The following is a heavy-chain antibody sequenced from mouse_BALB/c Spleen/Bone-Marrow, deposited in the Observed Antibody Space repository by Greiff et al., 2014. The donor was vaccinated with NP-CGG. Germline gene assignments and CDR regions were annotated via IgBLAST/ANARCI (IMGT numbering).Heavy chain of an antibody. Sequence: EVQLQQSGPELVKPGASVKISCKTSGYTFTEYTMHWVKQSHGKSLEWIGGVNPNNGGTIYNQKFKGKATLTVDKSSSTAYMELRSLTSENSAVYYCARKDYGYNYVMDYWGQGTSVTVSS. CDR3: ARKDYGYNYVMDY. D-gene: IGHD1-2*01. V-gene: IGHV1-18*01. J-gene: IGHJ4*01. CDR1: GYTFTEYT. CDR2: VNPNNGGT.